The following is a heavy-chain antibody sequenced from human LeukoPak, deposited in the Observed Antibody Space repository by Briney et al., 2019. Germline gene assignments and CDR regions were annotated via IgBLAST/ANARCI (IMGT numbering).Heavy chain of an antibody. Sequence: GGSLRLSCAASGFTFSSYAMSWVRQAPGKGLEWVSGMSGSGGSTYYADSVKGRFTISRDNSRNTLYLQMNTLRAEDSAVYYCAKDREYSYVYDAFDIWGQGTLVTVSS. CDR2: MSGSGGST. J-gene: IGHJ3*02. CDR1: GFTFSSYA. V-gene: IGHV3-23*01. D-gene: IGHD3-16*01. CDR3: AKDREYSYVYDAFDI.